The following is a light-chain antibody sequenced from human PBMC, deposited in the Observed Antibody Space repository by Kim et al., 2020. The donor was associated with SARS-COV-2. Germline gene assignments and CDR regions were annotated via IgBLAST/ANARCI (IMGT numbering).Light chain of an antibody. J-gene: IGKJ5*01. CDR3: LQHNTYPFT. Sequence: ASAGARVTITGRASQDIRNDLGWYQQNPGRAPKRLIYGASSLQSGVPSRFSGSGSGTEFTLTISSVQPEDFATYFCLQHNTYPFTFGQGTRLEIK. CDR2: GAS. CDR1: QDIRND. V-gene: IGKV1-17*01.